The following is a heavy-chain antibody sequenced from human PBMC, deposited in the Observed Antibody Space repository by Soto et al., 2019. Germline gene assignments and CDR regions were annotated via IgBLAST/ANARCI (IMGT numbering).Heavy chain of an antibody. Sequence: QVQLQESGPGLVKPSETLSLTCTVSSGSISGHYWSWVRQPPGKGLEWIGHIYYRGSTNYNPSLKSRVTISVDTSKNEFALMLNSGTAADTALYACSRERNSGWSDSWGQGTLVTVSS. V-gene: IGHV4-59*11. D-gene: IGHD6-19*01. CDR3: SRERNSGWSDS. CDR1: SGSISGHY. CDR2: IYYRGST. J-gene: IGHJ5*01.